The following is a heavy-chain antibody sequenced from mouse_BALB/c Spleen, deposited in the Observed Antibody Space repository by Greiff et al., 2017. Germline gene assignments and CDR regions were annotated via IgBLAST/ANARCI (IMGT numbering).Heavy chain of an antibody. D-gene: IGHD1-1*01. CDR3: ARGPYYGSSYWFAY. Sequence: EVQLVESGPGLVKPSQSLSLTCTVTGYSITSDYAWNWIRQFPGNKLEWMGYISYSGSTSYNPSLKSRISITRDTSKNQFFLQLNSVTTEDTATYYCARGPYYGSSYWFAYWGQGTLVTVSA. CDR2: ISYSGST. J-gene: IGHJ3*01. CDR1: GYSITSDYA. V-gene: IGHV3-2*02.